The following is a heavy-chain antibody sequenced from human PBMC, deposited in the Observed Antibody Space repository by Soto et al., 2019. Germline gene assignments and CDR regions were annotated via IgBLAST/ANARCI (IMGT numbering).Heavy chain of an antibody. J-gene: IGHJ4*02. CDR3: ARRGPGTYFDY. CDR2: ISGSGDIT. D-gene: IGHD6-13*01. V-gene: IGHV3-23*01. CDR1: GFTFSSYA. Sequence: EVQLLDSGGGLVQPGGSLRLSCAASGFTFSSYAMNWVRQAPGKGLDWVSVISGSGDITYYADSVKGRFTISRDNSKNTLYLQMNRLRTADTAVYYCARRGPGTYFDYWCQGTLVSVSS.